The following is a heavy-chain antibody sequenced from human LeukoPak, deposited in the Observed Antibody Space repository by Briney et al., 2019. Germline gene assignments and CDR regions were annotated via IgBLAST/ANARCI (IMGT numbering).Heavy chain of an antibody. D-gene: IGHD6-19*01. J-gene: IGHJ4*02. CDR2: IYSGGST. CDR1: GFTVSSNS. CDR3: ARDSSIAVAGTLDY. Sequence: PPGGSLRLFCAASGFTVSSNSMSWVRQAPGKGLEWVSLIYSGGSTYYADSVKGRFTISRDNSKNTLYLQMNSLRADDTAVYYCARDSSIAVAGTLDYWGQGTLVTVSS. V-gene: IGHV3-53*01.